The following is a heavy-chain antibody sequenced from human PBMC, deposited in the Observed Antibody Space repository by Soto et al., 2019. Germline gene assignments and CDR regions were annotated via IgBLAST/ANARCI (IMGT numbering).Heavy chain of an antibody. CDR2: ISGSGGST. CDR3: AKWSYYGSGLNYYYYYGMDV. Sequence: GGSLRLSCAASGFTFSSYAMSWVRQAPGKGLEWVSAISGSGGSTYYADSVKGRFTISRDNSKNTLYLQMNSLRAEDTAVYYCAKWSYYGSGLNYYYYYGMDVWGQGTTVTVSS. J-gene: IGHJ6*02. V-gene: IGHV3-23*01. CDR1: GFTFSSYA. D-gene: IGHD3-10*01.